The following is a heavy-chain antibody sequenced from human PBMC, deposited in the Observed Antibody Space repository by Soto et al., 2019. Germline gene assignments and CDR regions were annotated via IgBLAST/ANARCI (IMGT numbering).Heavy chain of an antibody. D-gene: IGHD6-13*01. CDR2: IYSGGRN. Sequence: SETLSLTCAVYGGSFSGYYWSWIRQPAGKGLEWIGRIYSGGRNNYNPSLKSRVTMSVDTSKNQFSLRLSSVTAADTAMYYCARGSSRWDYWGQGTLVTVS. V-gene: IGHV4-59*10. CDR1: GGSFSGYY. CDR3: ARGSSRWDY. J-gene: IGHJ4*02.